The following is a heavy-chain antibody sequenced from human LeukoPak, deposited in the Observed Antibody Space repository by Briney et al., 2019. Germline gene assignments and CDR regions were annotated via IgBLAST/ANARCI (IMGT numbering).Heavy chain of an antibody. D-gene: IGHD6-19*01. CDR1: GFTFSSYS. CDR3: ARDDGGIAVAGYDY. V-gene: IGHV3-21*01. CDR2: ISSSSSYI. Sequence: PGGSLRLSCAASGFTFSSYSMNWVRQAPGKGLEWVSSISSSSSYIYYADSVKGRFTISRDKAKNSLYLQMNSLRAEDTAVYYCARDDGGIAVAGYDYWGQGTLVTVSS. J-gene: IGHJ4*02.